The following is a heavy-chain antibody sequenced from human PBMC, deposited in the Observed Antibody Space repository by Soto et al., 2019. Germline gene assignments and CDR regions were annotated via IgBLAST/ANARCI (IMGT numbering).Heavy chain of an antibody. J-gene: IGHJ4*01. CDR3: ARRTHCSGGICYYGLDN. V-gene: IGHV1-8*01. CDR2: MNYDSGHA. CDR1: GYNFTNSD. Sequence: APAKVSCKPSGYNFTNSDINWVRHPPGAGLEWMGWMNYDSGHAAYAQKFPSRVTLTTSTSTSTVYMEMRSLGSEDMAVSYCARRTHCSGGICYYGLDNRGHGTLVTV. D-gene: IGHD2-15*01.